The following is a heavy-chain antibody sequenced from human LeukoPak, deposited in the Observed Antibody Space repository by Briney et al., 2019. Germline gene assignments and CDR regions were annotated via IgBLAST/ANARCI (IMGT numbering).Heavy chain of an antibody. J-gene: IGHJ4*02. CDR3: VKENSENYYGGGDY. V-gene: IGHV3-64D*06. Sequence: GGSLSLSGSASGFTFSSYAMHWVRQAPGKGLEYVSAISSIGGSTYYADSVKGRFTISRDNSKNTLYLQMSALRAEDTAVYYCVKENSENYYGGGDYWGQGTLVTVSS. CDR1: GFTFSSYA. D-gene: IGHD1-26*01. CDR2: ISSIGGST.